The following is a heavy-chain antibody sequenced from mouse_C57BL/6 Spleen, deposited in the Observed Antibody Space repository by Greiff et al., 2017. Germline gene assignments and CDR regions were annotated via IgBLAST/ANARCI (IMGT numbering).Heavy chain of an antibody. V-gene: IGHV1-59*01. CDR1: GYTFTSYW. CDR2: IDPSDSYT. Sequence: VQLKQPGAELVRPGTSVKLSCKASGYTFTSYWMHWVKQRPGQGLEWIGVIDPSDSYTNYNQKFKGKATLTVDTSSSTAYMQLSSLTSEDSAVYYCARELRLQAYWGQGTLVTVSA. CDR3: ARELRLQAY. J-gene: IGHJ3*01. D-gene: IGHD3-2*02.